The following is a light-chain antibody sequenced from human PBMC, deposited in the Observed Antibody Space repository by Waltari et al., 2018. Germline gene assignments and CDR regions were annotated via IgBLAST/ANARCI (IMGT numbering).Light chain of an antibody. CDR1: QDFSNY. J-gene: IGKJ3*01. V-gene: IGKV1-33*01. CDR2: DAS. Sequence: DIQMTQSPSSLSASVGDRVTITCQASQDFSNYLNWYQQKPGKAPKLLIYDASNLETGVPSRFSGSGSGTDFTFTISSLQPEDIATYYCQQYDNLFIFTFGPGTKVDIK. CDR3: QQYDNLFIFT.